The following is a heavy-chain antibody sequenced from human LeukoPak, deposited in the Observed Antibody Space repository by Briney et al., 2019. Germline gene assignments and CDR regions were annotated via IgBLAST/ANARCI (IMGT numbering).Heavy chain of an antibody. D-gene: IGHD1-14*01. CDR3: ARAPSPTGYGMDV. CDR2: MNRNNGNT. Sequence: ASVKVSCKASGYIFSRDDVNWVRQATGQGLEWMGWMNRNNGNTGYAQEFQGRVTMTRNTTISTGYMEVSDLRSEDTAVYYCARAPSPTGYGMDVWGQGTTVTVSS. V-gene: IGHV1-8*01. J-gene: IGHJ6*02. CDR1: GYIFSRDD.